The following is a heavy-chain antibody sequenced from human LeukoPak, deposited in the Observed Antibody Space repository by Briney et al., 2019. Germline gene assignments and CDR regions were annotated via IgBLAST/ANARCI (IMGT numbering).Heavy chain of an antibody. J-gene: IGHJ4*02. Sequence: SETLSLNCAVYGVSFSGYYWSWLRQPPGKGLEWIGEINHSGSTNYNPSLKSRVTISVDTSKNQFSLKLCSVTAADTAVYYCARSSRVTAYGSGSYPDYWGQGTLVTVSS. D-gene: IGHD3-10*01. CDR2: INHSGST. V-gene: IGHV4-34*01. CDR3: ARSSRVTAYGSGSYPDY. CDR1: GVSFSGYY.